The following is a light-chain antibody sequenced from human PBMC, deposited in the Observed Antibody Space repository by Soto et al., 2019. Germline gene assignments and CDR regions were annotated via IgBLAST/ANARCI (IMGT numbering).Light chain of an antibody. J-gene: IGKJ1*01. CDR2: GVS. CDR3: QQYDSTPPT. V-gene: IGKV3-20*01. CDR1: QSVNSNY. Sequence: EIVLTQSPGTLSLSPGERATLSCRASQSVNSNYLAWYQRKPGQAPRLLIYGVSNRATDIPYRFSASGSGTYFTLTITRLEAEDFAVYCCQQYDSTPPTFGQGTKVAVK.